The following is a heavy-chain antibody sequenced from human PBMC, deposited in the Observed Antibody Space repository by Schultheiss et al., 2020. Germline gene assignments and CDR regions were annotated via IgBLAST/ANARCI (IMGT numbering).Heavy chain of an antibody. D-gene: IGHD3-3*01. CDR1: GGSISSGGYY. V-gene: IGHV4-61*08. CDR3: ASVLRPSPYYYYYGMDV. CDR2: IYYSGTT. J-gene: IGHJ6*02. Sequence: SETLSLTCTVSGGSISSGGYYWSWIRQPPGKGLEWIGYIYYSGTTYYNPSLRSRVTISVDTSKNQFSLKLSSVTAADTAVYYCASVLRPSPYYYYYGMDVWGQGTTITVSS.